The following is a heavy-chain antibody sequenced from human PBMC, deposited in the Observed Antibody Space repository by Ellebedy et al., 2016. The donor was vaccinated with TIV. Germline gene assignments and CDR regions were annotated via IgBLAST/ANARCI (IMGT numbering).Heavy chain of an antibody. CDR2: INPLGSQK. J-gene: IGHJ4*02. D-gene: IGHD6-13*01. CDR1: GPIFSHNW. Sequence: GESLKISCVDSGPIFSHNWMSWVRQAPGKGLEWVAKINPLGSQKSYVDSVKGRFTISRDNAENSLFLEMNSLRVEDTAIYYCAKLAGISSWYAEYWGQGTLVTVSS. V-gene: IGHV3-7*03. CDR3: AKLAGISSWYAEY.